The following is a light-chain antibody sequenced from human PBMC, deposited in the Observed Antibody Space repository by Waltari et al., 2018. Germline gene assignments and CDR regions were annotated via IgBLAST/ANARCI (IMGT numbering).Light chain of an antibody. Sequence: ELVLTQSPVSLSLSPGERAALPCRSSQSISRYLAWYQQKPGQAPRLLIYGASNRATGVPPRFSGSGSGTDFSLTISGLEPEDSAVYYCQHHFRLPATFGQGTKVEIK. CDR2: GAS. CDR3: QHHFRLPAT. CDR1: QSISRY. J-gene: IGKJ1*01. V-gene: IGKV3-20*01.